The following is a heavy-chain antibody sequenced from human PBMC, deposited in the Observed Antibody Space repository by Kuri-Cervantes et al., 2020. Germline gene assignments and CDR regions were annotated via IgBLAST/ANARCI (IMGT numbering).Heavy chain of an antibody. CDR1: GFTFSSYS. CDR2: ISSSSSYI. V-gene: IGHV3-21*04. CDR3: AKDSGGNPYYYDSSGYRPEGYYYYGMDV. Sequence: GGSLRLSCAASGFTFSSYSMNWVHQAPGKGLEWVSSISSSSSYIYYADSVKGRFTISRDNAKNSLYLQMNSLRAEDTALYYCAKDSGGNPYYYDSSGYRPEGYYYYGMDVWGQGTTVTVSS. J-gene: IGHJ6*02. D-gene: IGHD3-22*01.